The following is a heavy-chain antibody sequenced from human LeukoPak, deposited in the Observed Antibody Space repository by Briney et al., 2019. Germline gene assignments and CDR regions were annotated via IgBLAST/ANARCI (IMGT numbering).Heavy chain of an antibody. CDR3: ARDIISSGYYFQPYFDY. V-gene: IGHV3-30*03. Sequence: GGSLRLSCAASGFTFSSYSMNWVRQAPGKGLEWAAVISYDGSNKYYADSVKGRFTISRDNSKNTLYLQMNSLRAEDTAVYYCARDIISSGYYFQPYFDYWGQGTLVTVSS. J-gene: IGHJ4*02. CDR2: ISYDGSNK. CDR1: GFTFSSYS. D-gene: IGHD3-22*01.